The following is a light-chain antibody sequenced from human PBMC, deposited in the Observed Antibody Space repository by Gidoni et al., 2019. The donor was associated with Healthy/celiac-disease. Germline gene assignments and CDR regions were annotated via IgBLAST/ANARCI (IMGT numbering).Light chain of an antibody. V-gene: IGKV2-28*01. CDR1: QSLLHSNGYNY. CDR3: MQDLHTLST. Sequence: DIVMTQSPPSMPVTPGEPASISCRSSQSLLHSNGYNYLDWYLQTPGQSPQLLISLGSNRASGVPDWFSGSGSGTDFTLNISRVEAEDVGVYYCMQDLHTLSTFGQGTKLEIK. J-gene: IGKJ2*01. CDR2: LGS.